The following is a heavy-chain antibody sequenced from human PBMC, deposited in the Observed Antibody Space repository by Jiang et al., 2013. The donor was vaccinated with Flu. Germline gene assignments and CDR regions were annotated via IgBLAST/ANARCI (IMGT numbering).Heavy chain of an antibody. CDR1: GYSFTSYW. CDR3: ARRSGIAATGGWFDP. D-gene: IGHD6-13*01. Sequence: PGESLRISCKGSGYSFTSYWISWVRQMPGKGLEWMGRIDPSDFYTNYSPSFQGHVTISADKSISTAYLQWSSLKASDTAMYYCARRSGIAATGGWFDPWGQGTLVTVSS. J-gene: IGHJ5*02. CDR2: IDPSDFYT. V-gene: IGHV5-10-1*01.